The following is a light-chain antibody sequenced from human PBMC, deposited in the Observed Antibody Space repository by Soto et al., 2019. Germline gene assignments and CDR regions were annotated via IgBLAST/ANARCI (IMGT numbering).Light chain of an antibody. CDR1: SRDVGGYNY. V-gene: IGLV2-14*01. CDR3: SSYTSSSTLGVV. J-gene: IGLJ2*01. Sequence: SVLPQPSSVSGSPGEAITISCTGTSRDVGGYNYVSWYQQHPGKAAKLMIYAVSNRPSGVSNRFSGSRSGNTASLTTSGLQAEDEADYYCSSYTSSSTLGVVFGGGTQLTVL. CDR2: AVS.